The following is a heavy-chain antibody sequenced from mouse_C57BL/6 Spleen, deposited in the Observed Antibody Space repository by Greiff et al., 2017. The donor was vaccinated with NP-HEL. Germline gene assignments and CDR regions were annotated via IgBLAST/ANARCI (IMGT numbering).Heavy chain of an antibody. D-gene: IGHD2-3*01. Sequence: VQLVESGPGLVAPSQSLSITCTVSGFSLTSYGVHWVRQPPGKGLEWLVVIWSDGSTTYNSALKSRLSISKDNSKSQVFLTMNSLQTDDTAMYYCARQGYDPRDYAMDYWGQGTSVTVSS. CDR1: GFSLTSYG. V-gene: IGHV2-6-1*01. CDR2: IWSDGST. CDR3: ARQGYDPRDYAMDY. J-gene: IGHJ4*01.